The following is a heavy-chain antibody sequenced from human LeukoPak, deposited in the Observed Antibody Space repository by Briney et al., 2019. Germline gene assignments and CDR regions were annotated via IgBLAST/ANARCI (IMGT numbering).Heavy chain of an antibody. J-gene: IGHJ4*02. D-gene: IGHD1-26*01. CDR3: GHSGIYYLFDY. Sequence: SETLSLTCIVSGGSISSNSFYWGWIRQPPGKGLGWIGSIYYSGSTYYNPSLKSRVTISVDTSKNQFSLKLRSVTAADTAVYYCGHSGIYYLFDYWGQGSLVTVSS. CDR1: GGSISSNSFY. CDR2: IYYSGST. V-gene: IGHV4-39*01.